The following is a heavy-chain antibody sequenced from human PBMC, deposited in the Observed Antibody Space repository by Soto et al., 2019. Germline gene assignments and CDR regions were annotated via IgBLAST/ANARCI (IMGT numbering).Heavy chain of an antibody. V-gene: IGHV4-34*01. CDR3: ARREAFYDFWSGYYTPWFDP. CDR1: GGSFSGYY. Sequence: LSLTCAVYGGSFSGYYWSWIRQPPGKGLEWIGEINHSGSTNYNPSPKSRVTISVDTSKNQFSLKLSSVTAADTAVYYCARREAFYDFWSGYYTPWFDPWGQGTLVTVSS. CDR2: INHSGST. D-gene: IGHD3-3*01. J-gene: IGHJ5*02.